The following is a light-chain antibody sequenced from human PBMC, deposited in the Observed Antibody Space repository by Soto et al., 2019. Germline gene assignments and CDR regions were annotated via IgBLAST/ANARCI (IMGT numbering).Light chain of an antibody. CDR1: QSVSSTY. J-gene: IGKJ1*01. CDR3: RQYCSSPGT. Sequence: EIVLTQSPGTLSLSPVERATLSCRASQSVSSTYLAWYQQKPGQAPRLLLYGASSRATDCPDRFSCSGSWTDFTLTISTLEHEDFDLSYCRQYCSSPGTLGQGTKVDLK. V-gene: IGKV3-20*01. CDR2: GAS.